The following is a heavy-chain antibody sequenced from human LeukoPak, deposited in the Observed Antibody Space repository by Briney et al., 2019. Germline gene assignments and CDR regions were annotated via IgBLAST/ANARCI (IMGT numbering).Heavy chain of an antibody. V-gene: IGHV1-69*05. J-gene: IGHJ1*01. CDR1: GGTFSSYA. D-gene: IGHD3-22*01. Sequence: GASVKVSCKASGGTFSSYAISWVRQAPGQGLEWMGRIIPIFGTANYAQKFQGRVTITTDESTSTAYMELSSLRSEDTAVYYCARAPTNYYDNSGYHKYFQHWGQGTLVTVSS. CDR2: IIPIFGTA. CDR3: ARAPTNYYDNSGYHKYFQH.